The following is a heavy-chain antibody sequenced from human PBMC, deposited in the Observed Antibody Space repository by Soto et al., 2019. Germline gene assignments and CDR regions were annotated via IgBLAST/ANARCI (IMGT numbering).Heavy chain of an antibody. CDR2: ISGTGGST. CDR1: GFTFNNYA. Sequence: PGGFLRLSCAASGFTFNNYALNWVRQAPGRGLEWVSSISGTGGSTFYAGSAKGRFTISRDNSKNTLFLQMTSLRAEDTAVYYCGKGHSKWGTGDAFDIWGQGTMVTVS. D-gene: IGHD7-27*01. J-gene: IGHJ3*02. V-gene: IGHV3-23*01. CDR3: GKGHSKWGTGDAFDI.